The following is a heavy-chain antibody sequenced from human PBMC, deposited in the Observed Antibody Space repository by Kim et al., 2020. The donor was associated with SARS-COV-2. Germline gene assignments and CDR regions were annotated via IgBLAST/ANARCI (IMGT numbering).Heavy chain of an antibody. J-gene: IGHJ6*02. CDR3: ARHGGTGYYYGMDV. V-gene: IGHV4-31*02. Sequence: NPSLKSRVTISVDTSKNQFSLKLSSVTAADTAVYYCARHGGTGYYYGMDVWGQGTTVTVSS. D-gene: IGHD2-15*01.